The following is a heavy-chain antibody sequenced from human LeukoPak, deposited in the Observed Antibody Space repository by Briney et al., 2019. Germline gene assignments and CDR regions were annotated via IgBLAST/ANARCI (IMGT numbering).Heavy chain of an antibody. Sequence: PSETLSLTCTVSGGSISSYYWSWIRQPPGKGLEWIGYIYYSGSTNYNPSLKSRVTISLDTSKNHFSLKLGSVTTADTAVYYCARSVVTLYWYFDLWGRGSLVTVSS. D-gene: IGHD4-23*01. CDR1: GGSISSYY. V-gene: IGHV4-59*01. CDR2: IYYSGST. CDR3: ARSVVTLYWYFDL. J-gene: IGHJ2*01.